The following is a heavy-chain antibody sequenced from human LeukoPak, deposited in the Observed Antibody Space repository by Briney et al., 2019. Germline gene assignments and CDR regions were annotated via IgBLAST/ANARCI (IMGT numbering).Heavy chain of an antibody. CDR1: GFAFNSYG. V-gene: IGHV3-30*02. CDR2: IRHDGSDK. CDR3: TKESLPYCSTSSCSIDS. Sequence: GGSLRLSCAASGFAFNSYGMHWVRQAPGKGLEWVAFIRHDGSDKYYADSVKGRFTISRDDSKNTLDLQMNSLRPQDTAVYYCTKESLPYCSTSSCSIDSWGQGTLVTVSS. J-gene: IGHJ4*02. D-gene: IGHD2-2*01.